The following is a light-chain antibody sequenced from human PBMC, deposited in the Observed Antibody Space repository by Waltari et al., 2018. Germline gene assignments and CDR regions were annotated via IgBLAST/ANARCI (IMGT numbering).Light chain of an antibody. J-gene: IGKJ4*01. CDR3: QQHYSTPFT. Sequence: DIVMTQSPDSLAVSPGERATINCKSTQSVLYSSSNKNYLTWYQQKPGQPPKLFIYWASTRKSGVPDRFSGSGSGTDFTLTITGLQAEDVAVYYCQQHYSTPFTFGGGTKVEIK. CDR2: WAS. CDR1: QSVLYSSSNKNY. V-gene: IGKV4-1*01.